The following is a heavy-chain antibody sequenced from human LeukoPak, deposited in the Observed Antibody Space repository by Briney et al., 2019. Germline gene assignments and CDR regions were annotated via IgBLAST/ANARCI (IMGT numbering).Heavy chain of an antibody. J-gene: IGHJ4*02. Sequence: GESLKISCKGSGYSFTSYRIGWVRQMPGKGLEWIGIIYPGDSDTRYSPSFQGQVTISADKSISTAYLQWSSLKASDTAMYYCARGGRFVGATSLFDYWGQGTLVTVSS. D-gene: IGHD1-26*01. CDR1: GYSFTSYR. CDR3: ARGGRFVGATSLFDY. V-gene: IGHV5-51*01. CDR2: IYPGDSDT.